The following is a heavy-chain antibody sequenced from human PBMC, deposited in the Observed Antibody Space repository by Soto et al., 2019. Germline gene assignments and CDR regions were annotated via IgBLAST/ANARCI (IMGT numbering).Heavy chain of an antibody. J-gene: IGHJ5*02. CDR1: GGSFSGYY. CDR2: INHSGST. D-gene: IGHD3-22*01. Sequence: WETLSLTCAVYGGSFSGYYWSWIRQPPGKGLEWIGEINHSGSTNYNPSLKSRVTISVDTSKNQFSLKLSSVTAADTAVYYCARGGYYYDSSGYYFAWGQGTLVTVSS. CDR3: ARGGYYYDSSGYYFA. V-gene: IGHV4-34*01.